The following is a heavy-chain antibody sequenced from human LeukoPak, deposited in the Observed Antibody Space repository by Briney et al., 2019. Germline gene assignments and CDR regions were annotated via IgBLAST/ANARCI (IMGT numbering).Heavy chain of an antibody. D-gene: IGHD3-3*01. J-gene: IGHJ5*02. CDR2: INSNTGGT. Sequence: GASVKVSCKAFGYTFTDYYVHWVRQAPGQGLEWMGWINSNTGGTNYVQKFQGRVTMTRDTSISTASMELSRLRSDDTAVYYCARDRGYDFWSGYKANWFDLWGQGTLVTVSS. CDR1: GYTFTDYY. CDR3: ARDRGYDFWSGYKANWFDL. V-gene: IGHV1-2*02.